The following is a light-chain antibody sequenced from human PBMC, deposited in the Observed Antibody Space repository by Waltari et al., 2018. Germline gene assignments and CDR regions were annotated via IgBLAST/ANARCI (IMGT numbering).Light chain of an antibody. V-gene: IGLV2-14*02. CDR3: SSYTSTNTYV. CDR1: NSDVGSLGL. J-gene: IGLJ1*01. CDR2: DVT. Sequence: QSALIQPASLSGSPGQSITLSCTGINSDVGSLGLVSWYQQHPGKAPKLILYDVTKRPSGVSDRFSGSRSGDTASLSISGLQAEDEADYYCSSYTSTNTYVFGSGTKVTVL.